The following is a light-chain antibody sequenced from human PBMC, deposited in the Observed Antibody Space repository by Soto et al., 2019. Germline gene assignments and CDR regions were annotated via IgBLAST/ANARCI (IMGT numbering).Light chain of an antibody. CDR3: QQYNNWPGT. CDR2: GAS. J-gene: IGKJ1*01. V-gene: IGKV3-15*01. CDR1: QSVSSSY. Sequence: EIVMTQSPATLSVSPGERATLSCRVSQSVSSSYLAWYQQKPGQAPRLLIYGASTRATGIPARFSGSGSGTEFTLTISSLQSEDFAVYYCQQYNNWPGTFGQGTKVDI.